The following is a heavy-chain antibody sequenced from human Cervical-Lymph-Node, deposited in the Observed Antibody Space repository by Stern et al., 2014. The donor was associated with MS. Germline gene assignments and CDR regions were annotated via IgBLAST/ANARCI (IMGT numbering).Heavy chain of an antibody. J-gene: IGHJ4*02. Sequence: VQLGQSGAEVKQPGASVKVSCKAFGYIFTSYNIHWVRQAPGQGLEWMGIINPGSETTNYNPKFQGRITMTRDTSTGTVYIDPRNLRSTDTAVYYCAISNSDDYWGQGTLVTVSS. CDR2: INPGSETT. D-gene: IGHD4-11*01. CDR3: AISNSDDY. V-gene: IGHV1-46*01. CDR1: GYIFTSYN.